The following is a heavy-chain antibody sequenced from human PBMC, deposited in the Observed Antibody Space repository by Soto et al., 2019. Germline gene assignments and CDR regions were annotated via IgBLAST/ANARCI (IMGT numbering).Heavy chain of an antibody. J-gene: IGHJ6*02. CDR3: AGDDTDYSSGWLYYYYDGMDV. V-gene: IGHV1-18*01. CDR2: ISAYNGNT. Sequence: QVQLVQSGAEVKKPGASVKVSCKASGYTFTSYGISWVRQAPGQGLEWMGWISAYNGNTNYAQKLQGRVTMTTCTTTSTAYRELGSLRSDDRAVYYCAGDDTDYSSGWLYYYYDGMDVLGQGPRSPSP. D-gene: IGHD6-19*01. CDR1: GYTFTSYG.